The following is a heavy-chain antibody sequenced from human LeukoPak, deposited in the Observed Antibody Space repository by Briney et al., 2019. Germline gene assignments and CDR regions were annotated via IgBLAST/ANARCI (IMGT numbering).Heavy chain of an antibody. CDR2: IIPIFGTA. CDR1: GGTFNSYA. CDR3: ARSALFGVVIKDTIFDY. Sequence: SVKVSCKASGGTFNSYAISWVRQAPGQGLEWMGGIIPIFGTANYAQKFQGRVTITTDESTSTAYMELSSLRSEDTAVYYCARSALFGVVIKDTIFDYWGQGTLVTVSS. V-gene: IGHV1-69*05. J-gene: IGHJ4*02. D-gene: IGHD3-3*01.